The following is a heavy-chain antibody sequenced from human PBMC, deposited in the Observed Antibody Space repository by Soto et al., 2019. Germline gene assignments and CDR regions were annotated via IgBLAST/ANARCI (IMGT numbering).Heavy chain of an antibody. CDR2: ISGSGGST. D-gene: IGHD2-2*01. V-gene: IGHV3-23*01. J-gene: IGHJ4*02. CDR3: AKSEGVVPAAQYYFDY. Sequence: GGSLRLSCAASGFTFSSYAMSWVRQAPGKGLEWVSAISGSGGSTYYADSVKGRFTISRDNSKNTLYLQMNSLRAEDTALYYCAKSEGVVPAAQYYFDYWGQGTLVTVSS. CDR1: GFTFSSYA.